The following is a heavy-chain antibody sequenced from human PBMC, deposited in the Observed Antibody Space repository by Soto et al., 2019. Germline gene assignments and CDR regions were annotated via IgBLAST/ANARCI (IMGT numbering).Heavy chain of an antibody. D-gene: IGHD2-2*01. Sequence: ASVKVSCKASGYTFTSYGISWVRPAPGQGLEWMGWISAYNGNTNYAQKLQGRVTMTTDTSTSTAYMELRSLRSDDTAVYYCARVYCSSTGCSCDYWGQGTLVTVSS. J-gene: IGHJ4*02. CDR1: GYTFTSYG. CDR3: ARVYCSSTGCSCDY. CDR2: ISAYNGNT. V-gene: IGHV1-18*04.